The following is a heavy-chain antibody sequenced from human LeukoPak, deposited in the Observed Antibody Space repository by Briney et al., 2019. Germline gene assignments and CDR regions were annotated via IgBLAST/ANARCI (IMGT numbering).Heavy chain of an antibody. CDR2: IYTSGST. D-gene: IGHD3-22*01. CDR1: GGSISSGSYY. CDR3: AGEVNRITMIVVVGYFDL. J-gene: IGHJ2*01. Sequence: SETLSLTCTVSGGSISSGSYYWSWIRQPAGKGLEWIGRIYTSGSTNYNPSLKSRVPMSVDTSKNQFSLKLSSVTAADTAVYYCAGEVNRITMIVVVGYFDLWGRGTLVTVSS. V-gene: IGHV4-61*02.